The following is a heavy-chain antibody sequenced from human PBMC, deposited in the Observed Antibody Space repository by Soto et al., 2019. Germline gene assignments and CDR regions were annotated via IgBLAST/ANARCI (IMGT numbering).Heavy chain of an antibody. CDR1: GYTFTSYG. CDR2: ISAYNGNT. V-gene: IGHV1-18*01. CDR3: ARGYYYGSGSYPYNWFDP. J-gene: IGHJ5*02. D-gene: IGHD3-10*01. Sequence: ASVKVSCKASGYTFTSYGISWVRQAPGQGLEWMGWISAYNGNTNYAQKLQGRVTMTTDTSTSTAYMELRSLRSDDTAVYYCARGYYYGSGSYPYNWFDPWGQGTLVTVSS.